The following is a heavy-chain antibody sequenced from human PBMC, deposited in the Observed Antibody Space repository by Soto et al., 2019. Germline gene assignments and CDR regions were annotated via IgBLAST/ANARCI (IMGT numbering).Heavy chain of an antibody. D-gene: IGHD5-18*01. V-gene: IGHV1-46*03. CDR1: GYTFTSYG. CDR2: INPSGGST. J-gene: IGHJ3*02. CDR3: ARVGLDTAMVTEGAFDI. Sequence: ASVKVSCKASGYTFTSYGISWVRQAPGQGLEWMGIINPSGGSTSYAQKFQGRVTMTRDTSTSTVYMELSSLRSEDTAVYYCARVGLDTAMVTEGAFDIWGQGTMVTVSS.